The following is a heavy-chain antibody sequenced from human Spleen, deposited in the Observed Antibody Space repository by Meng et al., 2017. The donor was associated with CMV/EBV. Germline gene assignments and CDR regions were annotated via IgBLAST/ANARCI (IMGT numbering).Heavy chain of an antibody. V-gene: IGHV1-8*03. CDR2: NSNSGNT. Sequence: KASGYTFTAYYIHWVRQAPGQGLEWMGWNSNSGNTGSAQKFQGRFTITRNTSINTAYMELSSLESEDTAVYYCARRAYGDYVEWYFDLWGRGTLVTVSS. CDR1: GYTFTAYY. D-gene: IGHD4-17*01. CDR3: ARRAYGDYVEWYFDL. J-gene: IGHJ2*01.